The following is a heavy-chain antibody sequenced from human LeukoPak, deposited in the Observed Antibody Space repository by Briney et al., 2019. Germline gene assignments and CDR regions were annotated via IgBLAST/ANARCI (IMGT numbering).Heavy chain of an antibody. D-gene: IGHD6-6*01. CDR3: ARDSGRDSSSPFDP. CDR1: GFTFSSYA. V-gene: IGHV3-30*01. Sequence: GGSLRLSCAASGFTFSSYAMHWVRQAPGKGLEWVAVISYDGSNKYYADSVKSRFTISRDNSKNTLYLQMNSLRAEDTAVYYCARDSGRDSSSPFDPWGQGTLVTVSS. J-gene: IGHJ5*02. CDR2: ISYDGSNK.